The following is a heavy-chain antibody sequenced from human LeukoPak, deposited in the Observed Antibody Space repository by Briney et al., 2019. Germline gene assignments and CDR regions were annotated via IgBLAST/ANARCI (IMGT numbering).Heavy chain of an antibody. D-gene: IGHD3-10*01. CDR2: ISYDGSNK. CDR1: GFTFSSYA. V-gene: IGHV3-30*04. CDR3: ASLWFGELVLDY. J-gene: IGHJ4*02. Sequence: PGGSLRLSCAASGFTFSSYAMHWVRQAPGKGLEWVAVISYDGSNKYYADSVKGRFTISRDNSKNTLYLQMNSLRAEDTAVYYCASLWFGELVLDYWGQGTLVTVSS.